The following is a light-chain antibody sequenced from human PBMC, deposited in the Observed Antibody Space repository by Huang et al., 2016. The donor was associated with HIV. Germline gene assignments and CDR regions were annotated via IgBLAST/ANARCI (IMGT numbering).Light chain of an antibody. CDR2: AAS. CDR1: QSISSS. V-gene: IGKV1-39*01. Sequence: DIQMTQSPSSLSASVGDRVTITCRASQSISSSLNWYHQKPGKAPKLLIYAASSLQSGVPSRFSGSGSGTDFTLTISSLQPEDFATYYCQQSYSTPPEGTFGPGTKVEIK. J-gene: IGKJ1*01. CDR3: QQSYSTPPEGT.